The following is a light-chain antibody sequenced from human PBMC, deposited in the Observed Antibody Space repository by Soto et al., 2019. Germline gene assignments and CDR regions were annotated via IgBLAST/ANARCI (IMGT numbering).Light chain of an antibody. CDR2: EDN. V-gene: IGLV2-23*01. CDR1: SSDIGSYDR. CDR3: CSYAGSNIFAV. Sequence: QSALTQSASVSGSPGQSITISCTGTSSDIGSYDRVSWYQWHPGKAPKLIIYEDNRRPSEISNRFSGSKSGNTASLTISGLQAEDEADYYCCSYAGSNIFAVFGGGTQLTVL. J-gene: IGLJ3*02.